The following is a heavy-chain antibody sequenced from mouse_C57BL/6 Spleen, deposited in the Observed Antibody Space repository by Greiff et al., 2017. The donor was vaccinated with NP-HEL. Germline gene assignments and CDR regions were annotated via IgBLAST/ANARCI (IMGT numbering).Heavy chain of an antibody. Sequence: LQESGAELARPGASVKLSCKASGYTFTSYGISWVKQRTGQGLEWIGEIYPRSGNTYYNEKFKGKATLTADKSSSTAYMELRSLTSVDSAVYVCARSGGAWFAYWGQGTLVTVSA. CDR3: ARSGGAWFAY. J-gene: IGHJ3*01. V-gene: IGHV1-81*01. CDR1: GYTFTSYG. CDR2: IYPRSGNT. D-gene: IGHD1-1*02.